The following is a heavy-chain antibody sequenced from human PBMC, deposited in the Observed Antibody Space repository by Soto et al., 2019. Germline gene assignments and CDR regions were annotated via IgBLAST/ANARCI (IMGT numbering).Heavy chain of an antibody. D-gene: IGHD2-2*01. CDR3: ARVDIVVVPAARNAVDI. Sequence: ASVKVSCKASGYTFTSYGISWVRQAPGQGLEWMGWISAYNGNTNYAQKLQGRVTMTTDTSTSTAYMELRSLRSDDTAVYYCARVDIVVVPAARNAVDIWGQGTMVTVSS. CDR1: GYTFTSYG. J-gene: IGHJ3*02. V-gene: IGHV1-18*01. CDR2: ISAYNGNT.